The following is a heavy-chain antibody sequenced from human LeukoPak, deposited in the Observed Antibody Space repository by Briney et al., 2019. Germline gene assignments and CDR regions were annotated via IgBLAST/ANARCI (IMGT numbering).Heavy chain of an antibody. CDR1: GGSISSGDYY. Sequence: PSQTLSLTCTVSGGSISSGDYYWSWIRQPPGKGLEWIGYIYYSGSTYYNPSLKSRVTISVDTSKNQFSLKLSSVTAADTAVYYCARSILRYFAFDIWGQGTMVTVSS. J-gene: IGHJ3*02. D-gene: IGHD3-9*01. CDR3: ARSILRYFAFDI. V-gene: IGHV4-30-4*01. CDR2: IYYSGST.